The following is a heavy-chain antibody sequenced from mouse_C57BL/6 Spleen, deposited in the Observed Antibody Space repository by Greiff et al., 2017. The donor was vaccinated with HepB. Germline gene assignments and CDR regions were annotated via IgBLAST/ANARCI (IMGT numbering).Heavy chain of an antibody. J-gene: IGHJ4*01. CDR3: ARLGYYYGSLYAMDY. V-gene: IGHV1-4*01. D-gene: IGHD1-1*01. CDR2: INPSSGYT. Sequence: VQLQQSGAELARPGASVKMSCKASGYTFTSYTMHWVKQRPGQGLEWIGYINPSSGYTKYNQKFKDKATLTADKSSSTAYMQLSSLTSEDSAVYYCARLGYYYGSLYAMDYWGQGTSVTVSS. CDR1: GYTFTSYT.